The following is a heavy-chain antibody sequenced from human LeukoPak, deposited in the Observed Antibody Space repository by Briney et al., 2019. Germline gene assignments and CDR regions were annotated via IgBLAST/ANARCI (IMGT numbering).Heavy chain of an antibody. Sequence: PGGSLRLSCAASGFTFSSYSMSWVRQAPGKGLEWVSSISSSSSYIYYADSVKGRFTISRHNSKNTLYLQMNSLRAEDTAVYYCAKWYRSSWASFDYWGQGTLVTVSS. D-gene: IGHD6-13*01. V-gene: IGHV3-21*04. CDR2: ISSSSSYI. J-gene: IGHJ4*02. CDR3: AKWYRSSWASFDY. CDR1: GFTFSSYS.